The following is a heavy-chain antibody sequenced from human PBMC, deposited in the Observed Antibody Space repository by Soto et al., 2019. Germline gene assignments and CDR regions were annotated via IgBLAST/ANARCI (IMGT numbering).Heavy chain of an antibody. Sequence: EVQLVESGGGLIQPGRSLRLSCAAAGFTFDDYAMHWVRQAPGKGLEWVAGISWNGGTIGYADSVKGRFTISRDNAMNSLHLQMHSLRTEDTALYYCAKADLREEGGTRTKLYYWGQGTLVTVSS. CDR1: GFTFDDYA. D-gene: IGHD2-15*01. V-gene: IGHV3-9*01. CDR2: ISWNGGTI. CDR3: AKADLREEGGTRTKLYY. J-gene: IGHJ4*02.